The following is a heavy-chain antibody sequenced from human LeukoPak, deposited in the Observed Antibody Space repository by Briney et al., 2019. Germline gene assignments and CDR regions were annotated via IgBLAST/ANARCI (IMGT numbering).Heavy chain of an antibody. V-gene: IGHV3-30*04. CDR2: ISYAGSNE. J-gene: IGHJ4*02. CDR3: AKDQGHCSGGSCYKFDY. CDR1: GFTFRNYA. Sequence: GRSLRLSCAPSGFTFRNYAMHWVRQAPGKGLEWVAVISYAGSNEHYADSVKGRFTISRDNSKNTLFLQMNSLRADDTAVYYCAKDQGHCSGGSCYKFDYWGQGTLVPVPS. D-gene: IGHD2-15*01.